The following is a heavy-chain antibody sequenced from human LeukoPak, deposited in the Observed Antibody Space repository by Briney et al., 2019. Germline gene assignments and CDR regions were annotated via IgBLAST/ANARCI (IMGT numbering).Heavy chain of an antibody. CDR1: GGSISSYY. Sequence: SETLSLTCTVSGGSISSYYWSWIRQPPGKGLEWIGYIYYSGSTNYNPSLKSRVTISVDTSKNQFSLKLSSVTAADTAVYYCARGSLNTLFWFDPWGQGTLVTVSS. V-gene: IGHV4-59*01. J-gene: IGHJ5*02. CDR3: ARGSLNTLFWFDP. CDR2: IYYSGST.